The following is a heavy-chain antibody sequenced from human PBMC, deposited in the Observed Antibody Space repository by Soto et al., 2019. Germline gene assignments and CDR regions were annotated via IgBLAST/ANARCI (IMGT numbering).Heavy chain of an antibody. D-gene: IGHD2-15*01. V-gene: IGHV3-30*18. Sequence: QVQLVESGGGVVQPGRSLRLSCAASGFTFSSYVMHWVRQAPSKGLEWVAVISYDGTNKYYADSVKGRFTISRDNSKNTLYLQMNSLRAEDTAVYYCAKDRGRYCSGGSCNLFDYWGQGTLVTVSS. CDR2: ISYDGTNK. CDR3: AKDRGRYCSGGSCNLFDY. CDR1: GFTFSSYV. J-gene: IGHJ4*02.